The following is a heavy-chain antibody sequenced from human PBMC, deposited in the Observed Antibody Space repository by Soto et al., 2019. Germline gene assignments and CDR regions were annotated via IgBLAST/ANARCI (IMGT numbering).Heavy chain of an antibody. J-gene: IGHJ1*01. D-gene: IGHD2-2*01. Sequence: EEQVLESGGGLVQPGGSLRLSCVASGFTFSSFAMSWVRQAPGKGLEWVSTISGSGNSVYYADSVKGRFTISRDNSKNTLYVRMNSLRVEDTATYYCAKVPRYCGGTSCYGGYFQHWGQGTLVTVSS. V-gene: IGHV3-23*01. CDR3: AKVPRYCGGTSCYGGYFQH. CDR1: GFTFSSFA. CDR2: ISGSGNSV.